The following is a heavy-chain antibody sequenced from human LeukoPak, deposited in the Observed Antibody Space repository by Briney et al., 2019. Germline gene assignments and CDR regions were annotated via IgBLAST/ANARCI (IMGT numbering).Heavy chain of an antibody. V-gene: IGHV4-59*12. D-gene: IGHD5-18*01. CDR1: GGSISSYY. Sequence: PSETLSLTCTVSGGSISSYYWSWIRQPPGKGLEWIGYIYYSGSTNYNPSLKSRVTISVDTSKNQFSLKLSSVTAADTAVYYCAKERPDGYTVDYWGQGTLVTVSS. CDR2: IYYSGST. J-gene: IGHJ4*02. CDR3: AKERPDGYTVDY.